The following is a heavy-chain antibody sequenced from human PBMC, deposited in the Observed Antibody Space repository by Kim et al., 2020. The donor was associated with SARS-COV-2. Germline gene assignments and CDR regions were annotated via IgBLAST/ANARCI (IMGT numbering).Heavy chain of an antibody. CDR1: GGSISSSSYY. J-gene: IGHJ5*02. CDR3: ARHERTDITNFGVVTQRVRFDP. CDR2: IYYSGST. V-gene: IGHV4-39*01. D-gene: IGHD3-3*01. Sequence: SETLSLTCTVSGGSISSSSYYWGWIRQPPGKGLEWIGSIYYSGSTYYNPSLKSRVTISVDTSKNQFSLKLSAVTAADTAVYYCARHERTDITNFGVVTQRVRFDPWGQGTLVTVSS.